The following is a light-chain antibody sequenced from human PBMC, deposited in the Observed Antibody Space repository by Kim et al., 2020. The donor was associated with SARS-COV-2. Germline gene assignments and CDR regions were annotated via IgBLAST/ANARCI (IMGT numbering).Light chain of an antibody. Sequence: AVQLTQSPSSLSASVGDRVTITCRASQGMSSSLAWYHQKPGKAPKLLIYDASSLKSGVPSRFSGSGSGTDFTLTISSLQPEDFATYYCQQFHSYPLTFGGGTKVDIK. CDR1: QGMSSS. J-gene: IGKJ4*01. CDR2: DAS. CDR3: QQFHSYPLT. V-gene: IGKV1-13*02.